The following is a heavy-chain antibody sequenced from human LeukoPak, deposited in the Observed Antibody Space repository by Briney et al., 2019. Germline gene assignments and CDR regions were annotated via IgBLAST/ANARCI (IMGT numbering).Heavy chain of an antibody. CDR3: ATCVLVRGVIMGGFDY. J-gene: IGHJ4*02. CDR1: GYTLTELS. Sequence: GASVKVSCKVSGYTLTELSMHWVRQAPGKGLEWMGGSDPEDGETIYAQKFQGRVTMTEDTSTDTAYMELSSLRSEDTAVYYCATCVLVRGVIMGGFDYWGQGTLVTVSS. V-gene: IGHV1-24*01. D-gene: IGHD3-10*01. CDR2: SDPEDGET.